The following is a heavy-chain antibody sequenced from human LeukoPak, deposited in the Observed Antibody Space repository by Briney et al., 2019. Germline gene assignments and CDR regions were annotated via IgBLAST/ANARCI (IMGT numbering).Heavy chain of an antibody. J-gene: IGHJ5*02. CDR3: ARGQYYYPPWGWFDP. D-gene: IGHD3-22*01. CDR2: IYYSGST. Sequence: SQTLSLTCTVSGGSISSGGYYWSWIRQHPGKGLEWIGYIYYSGSTYYNPSLKSQVTISLGMSKNHFSLKLSSVTAADTAVYYCARGQYYYPPWGWFDPWGQGTLVTVSS. V-gene: IGHV4-31*01. CDR1: GGSISSGGYY.